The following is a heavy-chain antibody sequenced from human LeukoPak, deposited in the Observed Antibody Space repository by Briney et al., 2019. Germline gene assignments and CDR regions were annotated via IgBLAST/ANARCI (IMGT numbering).Heavy chain of an antibody. V-gene: IGHV3-23*01. CDR2: ISGSGGST. J-gene: IGHJ6*03. Sequence: PGGSLRLSCATSGFTFSTYAMSWVRQAPGKGLEWVSAISGSGGSTYYADSVKGRFTISRDNSKNTLYLQMNSLRAEDTAVYYCAKAFHNPYYYYYYYMDVWGKGTTVTVSS. CDR1: GFTFSTYA. D-gene: IGHD1-1*01. CDR3: AKAFHNPYYYYYYYMDV.